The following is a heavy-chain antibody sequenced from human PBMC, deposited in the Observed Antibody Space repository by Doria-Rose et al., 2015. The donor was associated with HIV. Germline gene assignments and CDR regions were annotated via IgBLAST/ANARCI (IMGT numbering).Heavy chain of an antibody. CDR2: IYYSGSA. D-gene: IGHD5-12*01. Sequence: QVQLQESGPGLVKPPQTLSLNCTVSGDSISSSGFYWNWIRHLPGKGLEWIGYIYYSGSAYYNPSLKSRLTISVDTSENQFSLALRSVTAADTAVYYCARGGGYDPGLYWGQGNLVTVSS. CDR1: GDSISSSGFY. J-gene: IGHJ4*02. V-gene: IGHV4-31*03. CDR3: ARGGGYDPGLY.